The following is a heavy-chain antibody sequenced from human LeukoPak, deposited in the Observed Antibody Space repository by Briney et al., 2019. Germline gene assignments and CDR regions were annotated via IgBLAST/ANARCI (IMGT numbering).Heavy chain of an antibody. Sequence: VASVKVSCKVSSYSLTELSMHWVRQAPGKGLEWMGGFDPEDGKTIYARRLQGRVTMTEDTSTDTAYMQLRSLISEDSAVYYCATNLGIAVAGGAFDLWGQGTVVTVSS. CDR3: ATNLGIAVAGGAFDL. J-gene: IGHJ3*01. V-gene: IGHV1-24*01. CDR1: SYSLTELS. CDR2: FDPEDGKT. D-gene: IGHD6-19*01.